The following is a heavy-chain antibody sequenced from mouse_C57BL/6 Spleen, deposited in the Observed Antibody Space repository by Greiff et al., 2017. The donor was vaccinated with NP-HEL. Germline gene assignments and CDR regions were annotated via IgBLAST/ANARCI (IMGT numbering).Heavy chain of an antibody. J-gene: IGHJ4*01. CDR3: ARSPDYAMDY. CDR2: ISSGSSTI. CDR1: GFTFSDYG. Sequence: DVKLVESGGGLVKPGGSLKLSCAASGFTFSDYGMHWVRQAPEKGLEWVAYISSGSSTIYYADTVKGRFTISRDNAKNTLFLQMTSLRSEDTAMYYCARSPDYAMDYWGQGTSVTVSS. V-gene: IGHV5-17*01.